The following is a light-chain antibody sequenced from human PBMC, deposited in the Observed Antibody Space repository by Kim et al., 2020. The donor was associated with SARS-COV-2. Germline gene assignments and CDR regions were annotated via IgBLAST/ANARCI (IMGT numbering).Light chain of an antibody. V-gene: IGKV3-15*01. J-gene: IGKJ5*01. Sequence: EIVMTQSPATLSVSPGERATLSCRASQSISTNFEAWYQHKRGQAPRLLIYDASTRATAIPDRFGGSGSGTEFTLTISSLQSEDFAVYYCQQYTTWPITFGQGTRLEIK. CDR1: QSISTN. CDR2: DAS. CDR3: QQYTTWPIT.